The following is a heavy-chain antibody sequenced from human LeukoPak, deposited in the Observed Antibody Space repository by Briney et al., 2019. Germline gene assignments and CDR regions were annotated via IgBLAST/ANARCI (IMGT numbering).Heavy chain of an antibody. Sequence: PGGSLRLSCAASGFTFSRFAMNWVRQAPGKGLEWVSYINTDSSDIHYADSVKGRFTISRDNARNTLYLQLSSLRAEDSAVYYCARDTFQPGLIDSWGQGTLVIVSS. CDR3: ARDTFQPGLIDS. J-gene: IGHJ4*02. CDR1: GFTFSRFA. V-gene: IGHV3-21*05. D-gene: IGHD2-2*01. CDR2: INTDSSDI.